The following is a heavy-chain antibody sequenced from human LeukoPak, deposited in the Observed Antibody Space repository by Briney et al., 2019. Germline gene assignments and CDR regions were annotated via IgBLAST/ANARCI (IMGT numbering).Heavy chain of an antibody. CDR3: ARLGSSSRYPDY. D-gene: IGHD6-13*01. V-gene: IGHV4-59*08. Sequence: PSETLSLTCTVSGGSISTYYWTWIRQPPGKGLEWIGYIYYSGSTNYNPSLKSRVTISVDTSKNHFSLKLRSVTAADTAVYYCARLGSSSRYPDYWGQGTLVTVSS. CDR2: IYYSGST. J-gene: IGHJ4*02. CDR1: GGSISTYY.